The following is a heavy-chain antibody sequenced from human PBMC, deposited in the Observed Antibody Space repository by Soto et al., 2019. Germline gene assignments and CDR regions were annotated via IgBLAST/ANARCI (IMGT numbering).Heavy chain of an antibody. CDR1: GYSFTSYW. D-gene: IGHD6-19*01. CDR3: ARRPGSVAVAGAHIDY. Sequence: PGESLKISCKGSGYSFTSYWIGWVRQMPGKGLEWMGIIYPGDSDTRYSPSFQGQVTISADKSISTAYLQWSSLKASDTAMYYCARRPGSVAVAGAHIDYWGQGTLVTVSS. J-gene: IGHJ4*02. V-gene: IGHV5-51*01. CDR2: IYPGDSDT.